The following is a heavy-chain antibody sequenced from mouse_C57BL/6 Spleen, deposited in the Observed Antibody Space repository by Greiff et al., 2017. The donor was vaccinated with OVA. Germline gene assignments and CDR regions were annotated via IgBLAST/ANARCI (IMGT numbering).Heavy chain of an antibody. CDR1: GYTFTSYW. CDR2: IDPSDSYT. V-gene: IGHV1-69*01. J-gene: IGHJ4*01. CDR3: ARVVVGYYDAMDY. D-gene: IGHD1-1*02. Sequence: QVQLQQPGAELVMPGASVKLSCKASGYTFTSYWMHWVKQRPGQGLEWIGEIDPSDSYTNYNQKFKGKATLTVDKSSSTAYMQLSSLTSEDSAFYYCARVVVGYYDAMDYWGQGTSVTVSS.